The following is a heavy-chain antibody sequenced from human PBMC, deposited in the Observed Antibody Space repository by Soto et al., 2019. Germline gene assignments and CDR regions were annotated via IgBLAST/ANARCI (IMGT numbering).Heavy chain of an antibody. CDR2: VNPSLGRA. CDR3: ARAPYSSTSFFLDY. Sequence: ASVKVSCKASGYSLTANHMHWVRQAPGQGLEWVGIVNPSLGRANYAQKFQDRVAMTWDTSTGTFYMELSSLRSDDTAMYYCARAPYSSTSFFLDYWGQGTQVTVS. D-gene: IGHD2-2*01. J-gene: IGHJ4*02. CDR1: GYSLTANH. V-gene: IGHV1-46*01.